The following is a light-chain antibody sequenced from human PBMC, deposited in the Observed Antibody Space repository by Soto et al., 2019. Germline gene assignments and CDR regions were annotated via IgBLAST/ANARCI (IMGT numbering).Light chain of an antibody. J-gene: IGKJ1*01. CDR3: QHYNTYPWT. CDR2: AAS. CDR1: QGISSY. Sequence: AIRMTQSPSSLSASTGDRVTITCRASQGISSYLAWYQQKPGKAPKLLIYAASTLQSGVPSRFSGSGSGTEFTLTISSLQPGDFATYYCQHYNTYPWTFGQGTKV. V-gene: IGKV1-8*01.